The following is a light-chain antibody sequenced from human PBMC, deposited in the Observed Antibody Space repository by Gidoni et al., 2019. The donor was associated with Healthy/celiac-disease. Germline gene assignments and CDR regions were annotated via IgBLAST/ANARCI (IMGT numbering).Light chain of an antibody. V-gene: IGKV1-39*01. CDR1: QGISSY. CDR2: AAS. CDR3: QQSNSTRYT. Sequence: DIHMTPYPSSLSASVGDSVTITCRASQGISSYLYWYQQKQGKAPKLLIYAASSLQSGVPSRFSGSGSGTDFTLTISSLQPEDFATYYCQQSNSTRYTFGQGTKVEIK. J-gene: IGKJ2*01.